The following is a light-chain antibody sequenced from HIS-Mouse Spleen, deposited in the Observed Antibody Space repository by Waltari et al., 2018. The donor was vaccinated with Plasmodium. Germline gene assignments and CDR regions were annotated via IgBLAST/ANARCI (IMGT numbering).Light chain of an antibody. V-gene: IGKV3-15*01. CDR1: QSVSSN. Sequence: EIVMTQSPATLSVSPGERATLSCRASQSVSSNLAWYQHKPGQAPRLLISGASTRATGSPDRFSGSGSGTEFTLTISSMQSEEVAVYYCQQYNNWPRGTFGQGTKVEIK. CDR3: QQYNNWPRGT. CDR2: GAS. J-gene: IGKJ1*01.